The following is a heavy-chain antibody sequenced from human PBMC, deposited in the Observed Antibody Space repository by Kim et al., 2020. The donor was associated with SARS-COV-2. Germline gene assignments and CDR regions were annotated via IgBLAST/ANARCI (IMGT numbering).Heavy chain of an antibody. D-gene: IGHD5-18*01. J-gene: IGHJ4*02. Sequence: NYNPPHKSQVTISVDTSKIQFSLKLSSVTAADTAVYYGARQGSGAMVMGYWGQGTLVTVSS. CDR3: ARQGSGAMVMGY. V-gene: IGHV4-59*08.